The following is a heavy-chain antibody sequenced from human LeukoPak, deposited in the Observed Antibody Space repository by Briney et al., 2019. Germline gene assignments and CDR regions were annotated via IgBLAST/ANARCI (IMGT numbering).Heavy chain of an antibody. CDR2: IYYSGST. V-gene: IGHV4-39*07. CDR1: GGSISSYY. J-gene: IGHJ6*02. D-gene: IGHD3-9*01. Sequence: SETLSLTCTVSGGSISSYYWGWIRQPPGKGLEWIGSIYYSGSTYYNPSLKSRVTISVDTSKNQFSLKLSSATAADTAVYYCARCYDIRYYYYGMDVWGQGTTVTVSS. CDR3: ARCYDIRYYYYGMDV.